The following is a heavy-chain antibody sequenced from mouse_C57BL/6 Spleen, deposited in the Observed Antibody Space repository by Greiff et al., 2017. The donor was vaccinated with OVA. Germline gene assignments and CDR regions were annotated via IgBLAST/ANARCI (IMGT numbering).Heavy chain of an antibody. CDR2: IYPRSGNT. CDR3: ARGRGDDDDYWYCDV. J-gene: IGHJ1*03. CDR1: GYTFTSYG. Sequence: VQLQQSGAELARPGASVKLSCKASGYTFTSYGISWVQQRTGQGLEWIGAIYPRSGNTYYNEKFKGKATLTADKSSSTAYLELRSLTSADSAVSFCARGRGDDDDYWYCDVWGTGTTVTVSA. V-gene: IGHV1-81*01. D-gene: IGHD2-4*01.